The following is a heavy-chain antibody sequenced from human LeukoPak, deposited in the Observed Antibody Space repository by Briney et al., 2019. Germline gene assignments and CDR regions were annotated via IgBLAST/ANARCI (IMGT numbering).Heavy chain of an antibody. J-gene: IGHJ5*02. CDR1: GFTFGSYS. CDR2: ISGSGGST. V-gene: IGHV3-23*01. CDR3: AKEQRGYSGYMVGSCFDP. D-gene: IGHD5-12*01. Sequence: SGGSLRLSCAASGFTFGSYSMTWVRQAPGKGLEWVSSISGSGGSTYYADSVKGRFTISRDNSKKTLYLRMNSLRAEDTALYYCAKEQRGYSGYMVGSCFDPWGQGTLVTVSS.